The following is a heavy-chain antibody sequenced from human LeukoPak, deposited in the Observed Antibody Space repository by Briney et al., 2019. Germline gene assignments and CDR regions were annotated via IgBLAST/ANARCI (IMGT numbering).Heavy chain of an antibody. J-gene: IGHJ4*02. V-gene: IGHV3-33*01. D-gene: IGHD2-2*01. CDR1: GFTFRNYG. Sequence: PGGSLRLSCAASGFTFRNYGMHWVRQAPGQGLEWVAVIWYDGNNEYYVDSVKGRFTISRDNSKNTLDLQMNSLRAEDTAVYYCARALGSTDDCWGQGTLVTVSS. CDR2: IWYDGNNE. CDR3: ARALGSTDDC.